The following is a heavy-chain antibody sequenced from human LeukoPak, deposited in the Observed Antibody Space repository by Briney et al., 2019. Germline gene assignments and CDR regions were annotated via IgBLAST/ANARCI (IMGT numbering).Heavy chain of an antibody. J-gene: IGHJ4*02. D-gene: IGHD3-10*01. CDR2: IQSKTDGGTT. CDR3: ATLTVRGVINI. CDR1: GFTFSNTW. V-gene: IGHV3-15*01. Sequence: GGSLRLSCAASGFTFSNTWMNWVRQAPGKGMEWVGRIQSKTDGGTTEYAAPVKGRFTISRDDSRTTLYLQMNSLKTEDTAVYYCATLTVRGVINIWGQGTLVTVSS.